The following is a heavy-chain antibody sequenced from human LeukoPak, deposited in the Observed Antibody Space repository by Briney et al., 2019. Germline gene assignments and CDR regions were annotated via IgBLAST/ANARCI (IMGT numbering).Heavy chain of an antibody. CDR1: GGSISSGDYY. J-gene: IGHJ5*02. CDR2: IYYSGST. Sequence: PSQTLSLTCTVSGGSISSGDYYWSWIRQPPGKGLEWIGYIYYSGSTYYNPSLKSRVTISVDTSKNQFSLKLSSVTAADTAVYYCARHPVVATMDEDDWFDPWGQGTLVTVSS. D-gene: IGHD1-26*01. CDR3: ARHPVVATMDEDDWFDP. V-gene: IGHV4-30-4*08.